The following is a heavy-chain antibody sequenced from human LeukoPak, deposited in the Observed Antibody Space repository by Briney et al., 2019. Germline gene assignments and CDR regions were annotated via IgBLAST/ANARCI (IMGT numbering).Heavy chain of an antibody. V-gene: IGHV5-51*01. CDR3: ARSYYDLWSGYYFDY. CDR1: GYSFTSYW. Sequence: GESLKISCKGSGYSFTSYWIGWVRQMPGKGLEWMGIIYPGDSDTRYSPSFQGQVTISADKSISTAYLQWSSLKASDTAMYYCARSYYDLWSGYYFDYWGQGTLVTVSS. CDR2: IYPGDSDT. D-gene: IGHD3-3*01. J-gene: IGHJ4*02.